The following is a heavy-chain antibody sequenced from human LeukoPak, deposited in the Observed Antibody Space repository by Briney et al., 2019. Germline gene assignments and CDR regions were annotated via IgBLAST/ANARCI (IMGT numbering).Heavy chain of an antibody. D-gene: IGHD1-26*01. CDR3: AKKWGVGTTTLDYFDY. CDR2: ISGSGDNT. Sequence: GGSLRLSCAASGFTFSDYYREWVRQAPGTGLEWVSGISGSGDNTYYADSVKGRFTISRDNSKNTLYLQMNGLTDEDTAVYYCAKKWGVGTTTLDYFDYWGQGTLVTVSS. CDR1: GFTFSDYY. J-gene: IGHJ4*02. V-gene: IGHV3-23*01.